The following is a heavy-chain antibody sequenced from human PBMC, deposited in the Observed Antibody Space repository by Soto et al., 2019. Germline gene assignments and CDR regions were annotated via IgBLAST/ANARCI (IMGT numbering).Heavy chain of an antibody. Sequence: QLQLQESGPGLVKPSETLSLTCAVSGGSITSSSYYLGWIRQAPGRGLEWIGTIYYRGRTYYNPSLESRASISADTSKNQLSLNLRSVTAADTAVYYCASPAGDDHTFDYWGQGILVTVSS. D-gene: IGHD1-1*01. J-gene: IGHJ4*02. CDR1: GGSITSSSYY. CDR3: ASPAGDDHTFDY. V-gene: IGHV4-39*01. CDR2: IYYRGRT.